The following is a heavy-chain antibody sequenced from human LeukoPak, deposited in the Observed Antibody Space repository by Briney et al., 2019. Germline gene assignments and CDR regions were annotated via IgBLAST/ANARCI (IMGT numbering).Heavy chain of an antibody. CDR3: ARDHRDSSGYSYYFDY. CDR2: ISYDGTNK. CDR1: GLTFSSSA. Sequence: PGGSLRLSCAASGLTFSSSAMHWVHQTPGKGLEWVAVISYDGTNKYYADSVRGRFTISRDNSKNTLYLQMNSLRAEDTAVYYCARDHRDSSGYSYYFDYWGQGTLVTVSS. D-gene: IGHD3-22*01. J-gene: IGHJ4*02. V-gene: IGHV3-30-3*01.